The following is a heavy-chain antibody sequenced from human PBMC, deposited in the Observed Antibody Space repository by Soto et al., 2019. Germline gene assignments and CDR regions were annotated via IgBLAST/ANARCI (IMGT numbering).Heavy chain of an antibody. CDR1: GFTFSSYA. V-gene: IGHV3-23*01. CDR3: ATAGLTGTV. Sequence: AGGSLRLSCAASGFTFSSYAMSWVRQAPGKGLGWVSYISVSGSMRFYADAVRGRFTISRDNTKKMLYLQMNSLRVEDTALYYCATAGLTGTVWGQGTTVTVSS. CDR2: ISVSGSMR. D-gene: IGHD3-9*01. J-gene: IGHJ6*02.